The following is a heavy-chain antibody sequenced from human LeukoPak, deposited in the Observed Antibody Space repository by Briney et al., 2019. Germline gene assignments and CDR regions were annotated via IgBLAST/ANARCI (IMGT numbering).Heavy chain of an antibody. J-gene: IGHJ4*02. CDR2: ISESGGNT. V-gene: IGHV3-23*01. CDR1: GFTFNNYA. Sequence: PGGSLRLSCAASGFTFNNYAMSWFRQPPGRGLESLSAISESGGNTYFADSVKGRFTISRDNSKNTLYLQTNSLRVEDTAVYYCAKSAYDFWSSFDSWGQGTLVTASS. D-gene: IGHD3-3*01. CDR3: AKSAYDFWSSFDS.